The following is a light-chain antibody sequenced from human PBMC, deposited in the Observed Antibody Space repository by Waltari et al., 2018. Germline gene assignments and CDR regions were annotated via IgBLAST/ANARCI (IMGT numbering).Light chain of an antibody. CDR2: DVT. CDR3: GSYTSSSTFYL. CDR1: SSDVGGYNY. Sequence: QSALTQPASVSGSPGQSITISCTGTSSDVGGYNYVSWYQQHPGKAPKLMIYDVTERPSGISNRFSGSKSGNTASLTISGLQAEDEADYYCGSYTSSSTFYLFETGTKVTVL. V-gene: IGLV2-14*03. J-gene: IGLJ1*01.